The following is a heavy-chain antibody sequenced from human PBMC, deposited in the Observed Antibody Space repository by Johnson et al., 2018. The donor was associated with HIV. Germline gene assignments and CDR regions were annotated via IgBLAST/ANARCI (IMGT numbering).Heavy chain of an antibody. CDR2: ISSSGSTI. CDR3: ARDASLRFLEWFDAFDI. Sequence: VQLVESGGGLVQPGGSLRLSCAASGFTFSSYWMSWIRQAPGKGLEWVSYISSSGSTIYYADSVKGRFTISRDNAKNSLYLQMNSLRAEDTAVYYCARDASLRFLEWFDAFDIWGQGTMVTVSS. CDR1: GFTFSSYW. J-gene: IGHJ3*02. V-gene: IGHV3-11*04. D-gene: IGHD3-3*01.